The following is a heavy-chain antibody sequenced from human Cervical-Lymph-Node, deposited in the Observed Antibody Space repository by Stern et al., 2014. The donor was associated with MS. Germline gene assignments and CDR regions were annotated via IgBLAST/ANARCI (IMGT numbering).Heavy chain of an antibody. CDR3: ARGWELNF. D-gene: IGHD1-26*01. J-gene: IGHJ4*02. Sequence: QVQLVQSGAEVKKPGASVKVSCRASGYTFTSYGISWVRQAPGKGLEWMGGIYTYNGNTNSGKKLKGRVTMSTDTSKSTACLEMRNLTADDTAVYCSARGWELNFWGQGTLVTVSS. CDR2: IYTYNGNT. CDR1: GYTFTSYG. V-gene: IGHV1-18*01.